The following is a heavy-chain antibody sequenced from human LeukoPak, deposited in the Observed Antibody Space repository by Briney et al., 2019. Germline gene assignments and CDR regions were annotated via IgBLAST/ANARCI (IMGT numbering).Heavy chain of an antibody. V-gene: IGHV1-2*06. Sequence: ASVKVSCKASGYTFTSYYMHWVRQAPGQGLEWMGRINPNSGGTNYAQKFQGRVTMTRDTSISTAYMELSRLRSDDTAVYYCARGLGYYYDFDYWGQGTLVTVSS. CDR3: ARGLGYYYDFDY. CDR2: INPNSGGT. D-gene: IGHD3-22*01. CDR1: GYTFTSYY. J-gene: IGHJ4*02.